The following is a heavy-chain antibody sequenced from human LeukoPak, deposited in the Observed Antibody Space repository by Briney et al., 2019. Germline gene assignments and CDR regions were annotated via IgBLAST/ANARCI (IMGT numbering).Heavy chain of an antibody. J-gene: IGHJ4*02. D-gene: IGHD3-3*01. V-gene: IGHV3-23*01. CDR2: ISAAGGTI. Sequence: GGSLRLSCVASGFTFSSFDMNWVRQAPGKGLEWVSVISAAGGTIFYADSVKARFTISRDNSKNPLFLQMNSLRAEDTAVYYCAKVGTGVYFDSWGQGTRVTVSS. CDR1: GFTFSSFD. CDR3: AKVGTGVYFDS.